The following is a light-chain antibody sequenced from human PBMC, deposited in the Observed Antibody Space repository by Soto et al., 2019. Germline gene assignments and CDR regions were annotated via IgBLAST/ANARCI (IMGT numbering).Light chain of an antibody. V-gene: IGKV1-27*01. CDR2: GAS. CDR3: HSYNTAAFT. J-gene: IGKJ3*01. CDR1: QDIRNY. Sequence: DIQMTQSPSSLSASVGDRVTITCRASQDIRNYLAWYQQRPGKVPTLLIYGASSLQSGVPSRFSGSGSGTTYTLTISGLQPEDVATYYCHSYNTAAFTFGPGTKVDF.